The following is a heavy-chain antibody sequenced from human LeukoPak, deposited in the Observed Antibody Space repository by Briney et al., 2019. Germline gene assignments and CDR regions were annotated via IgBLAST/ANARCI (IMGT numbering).Heavy chain of an antibody. Sequence: GGSLRLSCAASGFTFSSNYMSWVRQAPGKGLEWVSVIYSGGSTYYADSVKGRFTISRDNSKNTLYLQMNSLRTEDTAVYYCARERNYYGSGSYYRDQYYFDYWGQGTLVTVSS. D-gene: IGHD3-10*01. J-gene: IGHJ4*02. CDR3: ARERNYYGSGSYYRDQYYFDY. V-gene: IGHV3-53*01. CDR2: IYSGGST. CDR1: GFTFSSNY.